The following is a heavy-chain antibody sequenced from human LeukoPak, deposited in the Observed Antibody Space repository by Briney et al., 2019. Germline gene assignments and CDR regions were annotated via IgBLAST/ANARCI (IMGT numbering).Heavy chain of an antibody. D-gene: IGHD3-10*01. CDR1: RYRFTGYY. CDR3: ERDSGDYYGSGSRFDP. J-gene: IGHJ5*02. Sequence: GASVKVSCKASRYRFTGYYIHWVRQAPGQGLEWMGWINPNNGGTNYAQKFQGRVTMARDTSITTTYMELSSLRSDDTAVYYCERDSGDYYGSGSRFDPWGQGTLVTVSS. CDR2: INPNNGGT. V-gene: IGHV1-2*02.